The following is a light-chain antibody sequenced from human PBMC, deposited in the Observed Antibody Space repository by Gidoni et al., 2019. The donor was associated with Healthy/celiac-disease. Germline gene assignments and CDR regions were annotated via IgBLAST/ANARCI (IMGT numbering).Light chain of an antibody. CDR1: QRVSSSY. J-gene: IGKJ4*01. CDR2: CAS. V-gene: IGKV3-20*01. CDR3: QQYGRSPTT. Sequence: EIVLTQSPGTLSLSPGERATLSCRASQRVSSSYLAWYQQKPGQPPRLLIYCASSRAPVLPDRFRGSVSGTDFTLTLSRLAPEVFAVYYCQQYGRSPTTFGGGTKVEIK.